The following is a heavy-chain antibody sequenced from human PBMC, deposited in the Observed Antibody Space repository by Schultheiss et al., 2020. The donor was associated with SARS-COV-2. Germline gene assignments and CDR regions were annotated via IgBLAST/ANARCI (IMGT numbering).Heavy chain of an antibody. CDR2: IYSCGST. J-gene: IGHJ6*02. V-gene: IGHV3-53*01. D-gene: IGHD3-22*01. CDR3: AEGHYNDRSGYVGMDV. Sequence: GGSLRLSCAASGFTVSSNYMSWVRQAPGKGLEWVSVIYSCGSTYYADSVKGRFTISRENAKNSFYLQMNSLRAEDTAVYYCAEGHYNDRSGYVGMDVWGQGTTVTVSS. CDR1: GFTVSSNY.